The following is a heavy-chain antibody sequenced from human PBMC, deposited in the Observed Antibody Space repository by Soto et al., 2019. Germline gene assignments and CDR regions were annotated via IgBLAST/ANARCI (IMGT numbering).Heavy chain of an antibody. Sequence: PGESLKISSKGSGYSFTSYWIGWVRQMPGKGLEWMGIIYPGDSDTRYSPSFQGQVTISADKSISTAYLQWSSLKASDTAMYYCARRKEMATTSSQFDAFDIWGQGTMVTVSS. D-gene: IGHD5-12*01. J-gene: IGHJ3*02. V-gene: IGHV5-51*01. CDR3: ARRKEMATTSSQFDAFDI. CDR2: IYPGDSDT. CDR1: GYSFTSYW.